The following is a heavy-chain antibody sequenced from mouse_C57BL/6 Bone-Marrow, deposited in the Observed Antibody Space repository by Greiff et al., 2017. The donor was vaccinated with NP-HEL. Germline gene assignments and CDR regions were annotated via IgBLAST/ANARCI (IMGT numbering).Heavy chain of an antibody. D-gene: IGHD1-1*01. Sequence: QVQLQQPGAELVKPGASVKLSCKASGYTFTRYCLHWVKQRPGRGLEWIGRIAPNSGGTKYTEKFKSKATLTVDKPSSTAYMQLSSLTSEDSAIYYGARSGDYYGSSPYWYVDVWGRGTTVTVSA. V-gene: IGHV1-72*01. CDR3: ARSGDYYGSSPYWYVDV. J-gene: IGHJ1*03. CDR2: IAPNSGGT. CDR1: GYTFTRYC.